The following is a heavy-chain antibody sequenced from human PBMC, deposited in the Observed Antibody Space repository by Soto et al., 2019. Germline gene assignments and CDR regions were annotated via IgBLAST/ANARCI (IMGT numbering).Heavy chain of an antibody. V-gene: IGHV3-53*01. CDR2: IYSGGST. D-gene: IGHD1-20*01. J-gene: IGHJ6*02. CDR3: ARDNWNDAFYYYYGMDV. Sequence: PGGSLRLSCAASGFTVSSNYMSWVRQAPGKGLEWVSVIYSGGSTYYADSVKGRFTISRDNSKNTLYLQMNSLRAEDTAVYYCARDNWNDAFYYYYGMDVWGQGTTVTVSS. CDR1: GFTVSSNY.